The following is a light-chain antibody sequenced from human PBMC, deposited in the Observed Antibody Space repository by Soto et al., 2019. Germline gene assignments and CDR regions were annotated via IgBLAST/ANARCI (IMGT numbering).Light chain of an antibody. CDR1: SSNIGSNA. J-gene: IGLJ1*01. Sequence: QCALTQPRSASGTPGQRGTIYCSGSSSNIGSNAVNWYQQLPGTAPKLLIYSNNQRPTGVPDRFSGSKSGTSASLAISGLQSEDEADYYCAAWDDSLNGYVFGTGTRSPS. CDR2: SNN. V-gene: IGLV1-44*01. CDR3: AAWDDSLNGYV.